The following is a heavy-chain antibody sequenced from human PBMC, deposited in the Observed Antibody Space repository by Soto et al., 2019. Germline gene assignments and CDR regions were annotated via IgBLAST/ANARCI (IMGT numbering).Heavy chain of an antibody. CDR1: GYTFTSYG. Sequence: VQLVQSGAEVKKPGASVKVSCKASGYTFTSYGISWLRQAPGQGLEWMGWISAYNGNTHYAQKLPGRVTMTTDTPTSTAYMELRSLRSDDTAVYYCARGITPHVAAAGPFAHWGKGTLVTVSS. J-gene: IGHJ1*01. CDR2: ISAYNGNT. V-gene: IGHV1-18*01. CDR3: ARGITPHVAAAGPFAH. D-gene: IGHD6-13*01.